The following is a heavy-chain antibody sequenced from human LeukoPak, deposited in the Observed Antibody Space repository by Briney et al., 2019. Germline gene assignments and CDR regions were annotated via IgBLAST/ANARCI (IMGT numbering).Heavy chain of an antibody. J-gene: IGHJ4*02. CDR3: VFRDGYKDEVDY. D-gene: IGHD5-24*01. V-gene: IGHV1-69*13. CDR1: GYTFTSYG. Sequence: ASVTVSCTASGYTFTSYGISWVRQAPGQGLEWMGGIIPIFGTANYAQKFQGRVTITADESTSTAYMELSSLRSEDTAVYYCVFRDGYKDEVDYWGQGTLVTVSS. CDR2: IIPIFGTA.